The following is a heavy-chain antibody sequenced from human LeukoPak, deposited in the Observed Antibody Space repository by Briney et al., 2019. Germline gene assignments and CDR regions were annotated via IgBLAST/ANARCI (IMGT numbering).Heavy chain of an antibody. V-gene: IGHV3-74*01. CDR2: IKSDGSST. CDR1: GFTFSNYW. Sequence: GGSLRLSCAASGFTFSNYWMHWVRQAPGKGLVWVSRIKSDGSSTNYADSVKGRFTISRDNAKNTLYLQMNSLRAEDTAMYYCTRILVGGIRAFDIWGQGTMATVSS. CDR3: TRILVGGIRAFDI. D-gene: IGHD2-21*01. J-gene: IGHJ3*02.